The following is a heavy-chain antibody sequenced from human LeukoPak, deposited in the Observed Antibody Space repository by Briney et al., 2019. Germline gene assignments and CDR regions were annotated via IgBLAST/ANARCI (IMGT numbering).Heavy chain of an antibody. CDR2: ISGSGSGVSA. D-gene: IGHD3-22*01. J-gene: IGHJ4*02. CDR3: AKDRDRVTMIVVPSLDY. Sequence: GGSLRLSCAASGFTFSNYAMTWVRQAPGKGLEWVSVISGSGSGVSAYYADSVKGRFTISRDNSKNTVFLQMNSLRAEDSAVYYCAKDRDRVTMIVVPSLDYWGQGTLVTVSS. CDR1: GFTFSNYA. V-gene: IGHV3-23*01.